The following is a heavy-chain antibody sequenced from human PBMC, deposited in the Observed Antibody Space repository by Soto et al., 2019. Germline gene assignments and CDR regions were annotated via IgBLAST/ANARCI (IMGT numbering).Heavy chain of an antibody. D-gene: IGHD6-19*01. CDR2: IYHSGIT. V-gene: IGHV4-30-2*01. J-gene: IGHJ5*02. Sequence: SETLSLTCAVSGGSISGGGYSWSWIRQPPGKGLEWIGYIYHSGITYYNPSLKSRVTISVDRSKNQFSLKLSSVTAADTAVYYCPKGTGWTEGYNWCDPWGQGTLVTVSS. CDR3: PKGTGWTEGYNWCDP. CDR1: GGSISGGGYS.